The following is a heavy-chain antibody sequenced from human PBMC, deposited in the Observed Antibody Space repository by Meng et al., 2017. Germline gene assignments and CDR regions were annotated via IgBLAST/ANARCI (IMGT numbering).Heavy chain of an antibody. CDR1: GGTFSSYA. CDR3: ARITAMGYYYYGMDV. D-gene: IGHD1-14*01. CDR2: IIPIFGTA. Sequence: SVKVSCKASGGTFSSYAISWVRQAPGQGLEWMGGIIPIFGTANYAQKFQGRVTITADESTSTAYMELSSLRSEDTAVYYCARITAMGYYYYGMDVWGQGTTVTVSS. V-gene: IGHV1-69*13. J-gene: IGHJ6*02.